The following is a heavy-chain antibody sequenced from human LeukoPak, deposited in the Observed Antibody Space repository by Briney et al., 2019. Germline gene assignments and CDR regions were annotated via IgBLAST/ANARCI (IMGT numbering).Heavy chain of an antibody. CDR3: AKDRAYFDY. D-gene: IGHD3-10*01. V-gene: IGHV3-11*06. CDR1: GFTFTDYY. J-gene: IGHJ4*02. Sequence: GGSLRLSCAVSGFTFTDYYMSWIRQAPGKGLEWVSYISRTSSYTNYADSVKGRFTISRDNAKNSLYLQMNSLRAEDTAMYYCAKDRAYFDYWGQGTLVTVSS. CDR2: ISRTSSYT.